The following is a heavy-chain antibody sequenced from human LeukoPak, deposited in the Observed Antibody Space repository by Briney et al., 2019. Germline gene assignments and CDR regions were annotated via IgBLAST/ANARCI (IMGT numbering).Heavy chain of an antibody. CDR1: GYSFTSYG. D-gene: IGHD1-26*01. J-gene: IGHJ4*02. CDR3: ASHRGYSGSEYYFDY. Sequence: GESLKISCKGSGYSFTSYGISWVRQAPGQGLEWMGWISAYNGNTNYAQKLQGRVTMTTDTSTSTAYMELRSLRSDDTAVYYCASHRGYSGSEYYFDYWGQGTLVTVSS. V-gene: IGHV1-18*01. CDR2: ISAYNGNT.